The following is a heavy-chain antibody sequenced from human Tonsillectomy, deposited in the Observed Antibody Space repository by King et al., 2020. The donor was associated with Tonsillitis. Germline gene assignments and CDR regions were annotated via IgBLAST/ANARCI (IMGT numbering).Heavy chain of an antibody. CDR3: ARLYLNGYHQAIDY. CDR1: GYTFTDYG. D-gene: IGHD3-9*01. J-gene: IGHJ4*02. CDR2: ISAYNGNI. Sequence: QLVQSGGEVKKPGASVKVSCKASGYTFTDYGISWVRQAPGQGLEWMGWISAYNGNINYAQKFQGRLTMTPDTSTNTAYMELRSLRSDDTAVYYCARLYLNGYHQAIDYWGQGSLVTVSS. V-gene: IGHV1-18*04.